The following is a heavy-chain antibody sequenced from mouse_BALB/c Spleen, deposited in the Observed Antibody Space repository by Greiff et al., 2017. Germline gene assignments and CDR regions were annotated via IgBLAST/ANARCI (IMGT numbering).Heavy chain of an antibody. V-gene: IGHV5-17*02. CDR1: GFTFSSFG. CDR3: ARSGYGNRYAMDY. CDR2: ISSGSSTI. D-gene: IGHD2-10*02. Sequence: EVQLVESGGGLVQPGGSRKLSCAASGFTFSSFGMHWVRQAPEKGLEWVAYISSGSSTIYYADTVKGRFTISRDNPKNTLFLQMTSLRSEDTAMYYCARSGYGNRYAMDYWGQGTSVTVSS. J-gene: IGHJ4*01.